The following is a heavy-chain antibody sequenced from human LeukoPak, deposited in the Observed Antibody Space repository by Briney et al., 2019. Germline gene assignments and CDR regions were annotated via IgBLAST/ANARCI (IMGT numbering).Heavy chain of an antibody. V-gene: IGHV3-33*01. Sequence: GRSLRLSCAASGFTFSSYGMHWVRQAPGKGLEWVAVIWYDGSNKYYADSVKGRFTISRDNSKNTLYLQMNSLRAEDTAVYYCARDGGIADDYYYYMDVWGKGTTVTVSS. CDR3: ARDGGIADDYYYYMDV. CDR1: GFTFSSYG. J-gene: IGHJ6*03. CDR2: IWYDGSNK. D-gene: IGHD6-13*01.